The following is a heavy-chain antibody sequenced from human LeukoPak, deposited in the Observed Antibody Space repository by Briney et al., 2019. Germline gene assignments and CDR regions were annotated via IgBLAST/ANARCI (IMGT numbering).Heavy chain of an antibody. D-gene: IGHD3-22*01. V-gene: IGHV4-34*01. CDR3: ARAPPYYDSSGYYYSAFDI. CDR2: INHSGST. J-gene: IGHJ3*02. Sequence: KPSETLSLTCAVYGGSLSGYYWSWIRQPPGKGLEWIGEINHSGSTNYNPSLKSRVTISVDTSKNQFSLKLSSVTAADTAVYYCARAPPYYDSSGYYYSAFDIWGQRTMVTVSS. CDR1: GGSLSGYY.